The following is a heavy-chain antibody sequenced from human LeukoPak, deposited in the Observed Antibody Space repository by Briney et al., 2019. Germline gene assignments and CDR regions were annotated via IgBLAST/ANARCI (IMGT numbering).Heavy chain of an antibody. CDR2: IYSSETT. Sequence: SESLSLTCTVSGGSITGYHWSWIRQPPGKGLEWIGYIYSSETTNYKPSLKSRVTISADTSKNQISLKLTSVTAADTAIYYCARRNDFHIWGQGTMVTVSS. J-gene: IGHJ3*02. CDR3: ARRNDFHI. V-gene: IGHV4-4*08. CDR1: GGSITGYH.